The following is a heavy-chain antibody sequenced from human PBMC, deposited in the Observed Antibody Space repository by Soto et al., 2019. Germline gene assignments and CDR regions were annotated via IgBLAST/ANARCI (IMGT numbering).Heavy chain of an antibody. CDR3: AKLSCTSSTCYFPGWFDP. D-gene: IGHD2-2*01. V-gene: IGHV4-31*03. CDR2: VYYSGSS. CDR1: GDSISGGASF. J-gene: IGHJ5*02. Sequence: SETLSLTCTVSGDSISGGASFWSWIRQPPGKGLEWIANVYYSGSSYYNPSLKSRLTILVDTTKNQFSLQLKSMTAADTAVYYCAKLSCTSSTCYFPGWFDPWGQGTLVTVSS.